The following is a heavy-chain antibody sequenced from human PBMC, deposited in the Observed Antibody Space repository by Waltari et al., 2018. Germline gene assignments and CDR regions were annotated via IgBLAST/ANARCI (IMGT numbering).Heavy chain of an antibody. CDR1: GFTFRTYS. D-gene: IGHD3-16*01. V-gene: IGHV3-23*01. CDR3: ATFKGDY. J-gene: IGHJ4*02. Sequence: EVQLLESGGGLVQPGGSLRLSCAASGFTFRTYSMSWVRQVPGEGLEWVSSISGSGTGTYYADSVKGRFTISRDNSKNTLSLQMNSLRAEDTALYYCATFKGDYWGQGTLVTVSS. CDR2: ISGSGTGT.